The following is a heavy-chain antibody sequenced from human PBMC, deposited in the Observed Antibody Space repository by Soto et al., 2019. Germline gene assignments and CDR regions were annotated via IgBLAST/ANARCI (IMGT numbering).Heavy chain of an antibody. J-gene: IGHJ5*02. V-gene: IGHV1-46*01. D-gene: IGHD3-22*01. Sequence: QVQLVQSGAEVKKPGASVKVSCKASGYTFTSYYIHWVRQAPGQGLEWMGIINPSGGGTSYAQKFQGRVTMTRDTSTSTVYMELSSLRSEDTAVYYCARDRNVRDYYDSSGHLNLFDHWGQGTLVTVSS. CDR3: ARDRNVRDYYDSSGHLNLFDH. CDR1: GYTFTSYY. CDR2: INPSGGGT.